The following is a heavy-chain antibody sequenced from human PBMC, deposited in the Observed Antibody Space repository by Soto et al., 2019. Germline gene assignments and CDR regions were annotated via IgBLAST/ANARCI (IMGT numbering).Heavy chain of an antibody. Sequence: GGSLRLSCAASGFTFSSYSMNWVRQAPGKGLEWVSYISGSGSTIYYADSVKGRFTISRDNAKNSLYLQMNSLRAEDTAVYYCARDLYGDYSFDYWGQGTLVTVSS. V-gene: IGHV3-48*01. CDR2: ISGSGSTI. CDR3: ARDLYGDYSFDY. CDR1: GFTFSSYS. J-gene: IGHJ4*02. D-gene: IGHD4-17*01.